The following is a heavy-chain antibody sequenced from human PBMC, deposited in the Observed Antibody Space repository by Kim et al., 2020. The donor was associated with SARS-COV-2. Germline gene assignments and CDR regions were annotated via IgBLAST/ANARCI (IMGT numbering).Heavy chain of an antibody. CDR1: GYTFTSSG. CDR2: ISPYTGTT. D-gene: IGHD2-8*01. Sequence: ASVKVSCKASGYTFTSSGISWVRQAPGQGLEWMGWISPYTGTTDYTQNFQGRVTMTTDTSTSIAYMELRSLRSDDTAMYYCARAIDCPNGACYSYYFDYWGQGTLVTVSS. CDR3: ARAIDCPNGACYSYYFDY. V-gene: IGHV1-18*01. J-gene: IGHJ4*02.